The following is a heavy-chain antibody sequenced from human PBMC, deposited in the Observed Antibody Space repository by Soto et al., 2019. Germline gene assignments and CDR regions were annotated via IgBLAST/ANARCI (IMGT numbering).Heavy chain of an antibody. J-gene: IGHJ6*02. CDR2: ISYDGSNK. CDR3: AKVGGYSSSTHGDYSGMDV. V-gene: IGHV3-30*18. Sequence: QVQLVESGGGVVQPGRSLRLSCAASGFTFSSYGMHWVRHAPGKGLEWVAVISYDGSNKYYADSVKGRFTISRDNSKNTLYLQMTRLRAEDTAVYYGAKVGGYSSSTHGDYSGMDVWGQGTTVTVSS. D-gene: IGHD6-13*01. CDR1: GFTFSSYG.